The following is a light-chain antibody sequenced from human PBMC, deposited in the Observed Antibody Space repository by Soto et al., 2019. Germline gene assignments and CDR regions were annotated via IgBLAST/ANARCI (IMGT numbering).Light chain of an antibody. Sequence: ELVLTQSPGTLSLSPGERPTLSCRASQSVSSSYLAWYQEKPGQAHRXXIYGASSRATGIPDRFSGSGSGTDLTITISRLEPEDFEVYYCQQYGSSSWTFGQGTKVDIK. J-gene: IGKJ1*01. CDR1: QSVSSSY. CDR3: QQYGSSSWT. V-gene: IGKV3-20*01. CDR2: GAS.